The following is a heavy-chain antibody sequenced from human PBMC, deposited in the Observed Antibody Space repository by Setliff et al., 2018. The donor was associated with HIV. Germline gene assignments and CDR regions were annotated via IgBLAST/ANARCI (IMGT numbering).Heavy chain of an antibody. V-gene: IGHV1-2*04. D-gene: IGHD3-22*01. CDR1: GYTFSSYD. J-gene: IGHJ3*02. Sequence: GASVKVSCKASGYTFSSYDINWVRQATGQGLEWMGWMNPNSGGTNYAQKFQGWVTMTRDTSISTAYMELSRLRSDDTAVYYCARGGLVDSSGYYYRSGGAFDIWGQGTMVTVSS. CDR3: ARGGLVDSSGYYYRSGGAFDI. CDR2: MNPNSGGT.